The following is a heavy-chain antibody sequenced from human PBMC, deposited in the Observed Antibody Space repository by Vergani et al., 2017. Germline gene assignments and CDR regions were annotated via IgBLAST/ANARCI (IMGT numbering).Heavy chain of an antibody. CDR1: GFIFSDHY. CDR3: VRLNGASSWIDY. CDR2: IRNKANDYTT. Sequence: EVQVVESGGGLVQPGGSLRLSCAASGFIFSDHYMDWVRQAPGKGLEWVGRIRNKANDYTTQYAASVKGRFTISRDDSKNSMYLQMNSLKTEDTAVYYCVRLNGASSWIDYWGQGTPVTVSS. J-gene: IGHJ4*02. V-gene: IGHV3-72*01. D-gene: IGHD6-13*01.